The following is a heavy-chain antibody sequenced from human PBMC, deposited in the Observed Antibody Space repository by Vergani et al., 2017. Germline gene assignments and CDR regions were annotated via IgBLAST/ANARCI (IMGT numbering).Heavy chain of an antibody. CDR1: GASFSGYY. D-gene: IGHD6-13*01. V-gene: IGHV4-34*01. Sequence: QVQLQQWGAGLLKPSETLSLSCSVYGASFSGYYWSWIHQPPGKGLEWIGEINHSGSTNYNPSLKSRVTISVDTSKNQFSLKLNSVTAADTAVYYCARGSIAAAGPTFDYWGQGTLVTVSS. CDR3: ARGSIAAAGPTFDY. CDR2: INHSGST. J-gene: IGHJ4*02.